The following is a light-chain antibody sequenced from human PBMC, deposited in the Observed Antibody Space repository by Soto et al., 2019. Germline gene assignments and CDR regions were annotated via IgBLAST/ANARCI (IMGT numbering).Light chain of an antibody. CDR3: QQYYSTPFT. CDR2: WAS. V-gene: IGKV4-1*01. CDR1: QSVLFSSNNKNY. Sequence: DIVMTQSPGSLAVSLGERASIHCKSSQSVLFSSNNKNYLAWYQQQAGQPPKLLIYWASTRESGVPDRISGSGSGTDFTLTISGLQTXXVAVYYCQQYYSTPFTFGPGTKVDIK. J-gene: IGKJ3*01.